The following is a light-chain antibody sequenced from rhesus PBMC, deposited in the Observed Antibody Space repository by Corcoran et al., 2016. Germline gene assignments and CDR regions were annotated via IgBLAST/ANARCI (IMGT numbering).Light chain of an antibody. CDR3: SSYARSKTYI. CDR2: EVS. J-gene: IGLJ1*01. Sequence: QAAMTPSRSVSGSPGQAVTISCTGTSSDIGGYNYVSWYQQHPGTAPKLMIYEVSQRPSGVSDRFSGPKSGNTASLDISGLQAEDEADYYCSSYARSKTYIFGAGTRLTVL. V-gene: IGLV2-32*02. CDR1: SSDIGGYNY.